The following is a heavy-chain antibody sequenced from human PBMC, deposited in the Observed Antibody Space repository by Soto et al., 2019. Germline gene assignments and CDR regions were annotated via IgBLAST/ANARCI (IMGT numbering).Heavy chain of an antibody. V-gene: IGHV1-18*01. CDR2: ISAYNGNT. Sequence: ASVKVSCKASGYTFTSYGISWVRQAPGQGLEWMGWISAYNGNTNYAQKLQGRVTMTTDTSTSTAYMELRSLRSDDTAVYYCASSITLFGVVIPYYYYGMDVWGQGTTVTVSS. J-gene: IGHJ6*02. D-gene: IGHD3-3*01. CDR3: ASSITLFGVVIPYYYYGMDV. CDR1: GYTFTSYG.